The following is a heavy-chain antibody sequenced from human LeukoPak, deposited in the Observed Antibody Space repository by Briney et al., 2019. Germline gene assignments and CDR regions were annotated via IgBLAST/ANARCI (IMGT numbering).Heavy chain of an antibody. CDR3: ARGACNRGPDY. Sequence: GGPLRLSCTASGFPHSRYRVHEVRQAPGKGLEWVSYIRPSSSHILYADSVKGRFTMSRDNAKNSLYLQMHRLRDEDTAVYYCARGACNRGPDYWGQGTRVSPSS. CDR2: IRPSSSHI. D-gene: IGHD2/OR15-2a*01. J-gene: IGHJ4*02. CDR1: GFPHSRYR. V-gene: IGHV3-48*02.